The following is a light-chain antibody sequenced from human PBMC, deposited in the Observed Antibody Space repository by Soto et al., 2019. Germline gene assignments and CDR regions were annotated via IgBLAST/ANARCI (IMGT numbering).Light chain of an antibody. Sequence: DIQMTQSPSSLAASVGDRVIITCRARQGVDKYLAWFQQKPGKAPKSLIYGASRLQSGVPSRFSGSGSGTHFTLTITNLQPEDFATYYCHQYNTYPTFGQGTRLQI. CDR3: HQYNTYPT. V-gene: IGKV1-16*01. CDR2: GAS. CDR1: QGVDKY. J-gene: IGKJ5*01.